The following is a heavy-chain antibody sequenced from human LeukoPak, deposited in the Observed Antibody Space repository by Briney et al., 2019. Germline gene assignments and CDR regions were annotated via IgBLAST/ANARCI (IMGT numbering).Heavy chain of an antibody. J-gene: IGHJ4*02. CDR2: ISPSGTTM. D-gene: IGHD3-10*01. Sequence: GGSLRLSCAVSGFTFSRYEMSWIRQAPGKGLEWISYISPSGTTMYYVDSVKGRFIISRDNAKDSLYLQMNSLRVEDTAVYYCARDSGGGMGDYWGQGTLVTVSS. V-gene: IGHV3-48*03. CDR3: ARDSGGGMGDY. CDR1: GFTFSRYE.